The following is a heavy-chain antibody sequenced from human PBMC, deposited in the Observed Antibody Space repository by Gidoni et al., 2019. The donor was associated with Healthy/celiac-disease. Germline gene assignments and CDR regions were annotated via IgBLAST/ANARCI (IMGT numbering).Heavy chain of an antibody. V-gene: IGHV4-39*01. CDR1: GGSISSSSYY. Sequence: QLQLQESGPGLVKPSETLSLTCTVSGGSISSSSYYWGWIRQPPGKGLEWIGSIYYSGSTYYNPSLKSRVTISVDTSKNQFSLKLSSVTAADTAVYYCASEDYYGSGSETIVAFDIWGQGTMVTVSS. CDR3: ASEDYYGSGSETIVAFDI. J-gene: IGHJ3*02. CDR2: IYYSGST. D-gene: IGHD3-10*01.